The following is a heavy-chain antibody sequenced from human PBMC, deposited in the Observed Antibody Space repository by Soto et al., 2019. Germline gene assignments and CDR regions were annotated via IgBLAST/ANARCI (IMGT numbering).Heavy chain of an antibody. CDR1: GGSISSSSYY. CDR3: ARRSYCSGGSCLRDY. V-gene: IGHV4-39*01. J-gene: IGHJ4*02. D-gene: IGHD2-15*01. CDR2: IYYSGST. Sequence: SETLSLTCTVSGGSISSSSYYWGWIRQPPGKGLEWIGSIYYSGSTYYNPSLKSRVTISVDTSKNQFSLKLSSVTAADTAVYYCARRSYCSGGSCLRDYWGQGTLVTVSS.